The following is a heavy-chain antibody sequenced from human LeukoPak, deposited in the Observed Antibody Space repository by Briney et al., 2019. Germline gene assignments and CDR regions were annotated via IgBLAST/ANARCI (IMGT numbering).Heavy chain of an antibody. D-gene: IGHD3-22*01. Sequence: GESLKISCKGSGYSFTSYWISWVRQMPGKGLECMGSIDPGDSYTRYSPSFQGQVTISADKSISTAYLQWSSLKAPDTAMYYCARRDISGCFDYWGQGTLVTVSS. V-gene: IGHV5-51*01. CDR2: IDPGDSYT. CDR1: GYSFTSYW. CDR3: ARRDISGCFDY. J-gene: IGHJ4*02.